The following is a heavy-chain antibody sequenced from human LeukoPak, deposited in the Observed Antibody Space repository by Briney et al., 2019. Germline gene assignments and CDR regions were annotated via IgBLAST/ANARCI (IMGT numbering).Heavy chain of an antibody. J-gene: IGHJ4*02. D-gene: IGHD1-26*01. CDR2: ISWNSGSI. CDR3: AKAGRSGSYDY. V-gene: IGHV3-9*01. Sequence: GRSLRLSCAASGFTFDDYAMHWVRQAPGKGLEWVSGISWNSGSIGYADSVKGRFTVSRDNAKNSLYLQMNSLRAEDTALYYCAKAGRSGSYDYWGQGTLVTVSS. CDR1: GFTFDDYA.